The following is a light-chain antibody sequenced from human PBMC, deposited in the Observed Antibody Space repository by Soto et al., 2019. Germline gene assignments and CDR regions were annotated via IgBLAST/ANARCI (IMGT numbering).Light chain of an antibody. Sequence: VMTQSPGTLSVSPGERATLSCRASQSVSSSLAWYQQRPGQAPRLLIYGASTRATGVPARFSGSGSGTEFTLTITSLQSEDFAVYYCQQYNNWPPYTFGQGTKLQIK. V-gene: IGKV3-15*01. CDR2: GAS. CDR1: QSVSSS. J-gene: IGKJ2*01. CDR3: QQYNNWPPYT.